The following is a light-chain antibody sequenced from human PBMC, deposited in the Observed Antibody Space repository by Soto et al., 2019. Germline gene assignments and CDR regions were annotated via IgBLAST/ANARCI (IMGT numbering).Light chain of an antibody. V-gene: IGKV3-15*01. Sequence: EFVMTQSPATQSVPPVQSPTFSCRASRSVSSNLAWYQQKPGQAPRLIIYGASMRATGIPARSSGSRSGTEFTLTISTLQSEDLAIYYCQHYNNWPAWTFGQGTKGEIK. CDR3: QHYNNWPAWT. CDR1: RSVSSN. CDR2: GAS. J-gene: IGKJ1*01.